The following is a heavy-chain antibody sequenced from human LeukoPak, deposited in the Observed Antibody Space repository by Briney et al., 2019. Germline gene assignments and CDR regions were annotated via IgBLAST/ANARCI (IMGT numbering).Heavy chain of an antibody. D-gene: IGHD2-2*01. CDR2: IRSKANNYTT. CDR3: TTSSLPDY. V-gene: IGHV3-73*01. J-gene: IGHJ4*02. Sequence: WVRQASGKGLEWVGRIRSKANNYTTAYAASVKGRFTIFRDDSMNTAYLQMNSLKIEDTAVYYCTTSSLPDYWGQGTLVTVSS.